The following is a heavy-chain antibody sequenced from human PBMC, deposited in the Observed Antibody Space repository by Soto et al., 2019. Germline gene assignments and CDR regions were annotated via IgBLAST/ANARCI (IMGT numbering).Heavy chain of an antibody. V-gene: IGHV3-73*01. J-gene: IGHJ6*03. CDR1: GFTFSGSA. CDR2: IRSKGNNYAT. CDR3: SRQASDFWSGKPQYYMDV. Sequence: EVQLVESGGGLVQPGGSLKLSCAASGFTFSGSAMHWVRQASGKGLEWVGRIRSKGNNYATAYGASLKGRFTISRDDSQNTAYLQMNSLSTEDTAVYYCSRQASDFWSGKPQYYMDVWGKGTTVTVSS. D-gene: IGHD3-3*01.